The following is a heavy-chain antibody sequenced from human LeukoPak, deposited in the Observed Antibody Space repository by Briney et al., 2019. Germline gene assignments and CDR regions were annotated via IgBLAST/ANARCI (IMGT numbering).Heavy chain of an antibody. CDR3: ARSPSGYRFDS. Sequence: PSETLSLTCAVSGGYVNRGTFFWTWIRKPPGKGLEWIGYISNSGSTNYHPSLKSRVTISSDTSKTQFTLKLTSVTAADTAVHYGARSPSGYRFDSWGQGTLVTVSS. CDR2: ISNSGST. V-gene: IGHV4-61*01. CDR1: GGYVNRGTFF. J-gene: IGHJ4*02. D-gene: IGHD3-22*01.